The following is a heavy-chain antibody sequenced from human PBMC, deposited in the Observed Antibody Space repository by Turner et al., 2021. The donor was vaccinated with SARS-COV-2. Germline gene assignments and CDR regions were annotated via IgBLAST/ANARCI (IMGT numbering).Heavy chain of an antibody. D-gene: IGHD2-21*01. CDR2: IWYDGSNK. V-gene: IGHV3-33*01. Sequence: QVQLVESGGGVVQPGRSLRLSCAASGFPFSSYGIHWVRQAPGKGLEWVAFIWYDGSNKYYADSVKGRFTISRDNSKNTLYLQMNSLRAEDTAVYYCARQRRTGDNPPRGYFGYWGQGTLVTVSS. CDR1: GFPFSSYG. CDR3: ARQRRTGDNPPRGYFGY. J-gene: IGHJ4*02.